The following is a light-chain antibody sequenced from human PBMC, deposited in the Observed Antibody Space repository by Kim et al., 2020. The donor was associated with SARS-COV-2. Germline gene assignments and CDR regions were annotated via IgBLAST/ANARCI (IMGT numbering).Light chain of an antibody. CDR1: QRVTNN. J-gene: IGKJ1*01. CDR2: GAS. CDR3: KKYNNWPRT. Sequence: EIVMTQSPATLSLSPGERATLSCRASQRVTNNLVWYQQKPGQPPRLLIYGASARTTGIPARFSGSGSGTEFTLTISSLQSEDFAVYYCKKYNNWPRTSGQGHKVDIK. V-gene: IGKV3-15*01.